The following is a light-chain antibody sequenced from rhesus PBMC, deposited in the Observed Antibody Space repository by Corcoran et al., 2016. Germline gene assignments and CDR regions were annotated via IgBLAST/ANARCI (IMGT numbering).Light chain of an antibody. CDR1: QSVSSY. Sequence: EIVMTQSPATLALSPGERATLSCRASQSVSSYLAWYQQKPGQAPSIHIYGASIRATGISDRFSGSGSGTEFTLTSSSLEPEDVGVYFCLQSSNWYSFGQGTKVEIK. CDR2: GAS. J-gene: IGKJ2*01. CDR3: LQSSNWYS. V-gene: IGKV3-24*04.